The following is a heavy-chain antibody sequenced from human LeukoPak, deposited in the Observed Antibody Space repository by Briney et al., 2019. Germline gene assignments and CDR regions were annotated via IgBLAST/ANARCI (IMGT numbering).Heavy chain of an antibody. D-gene: IGHD6-13*01. Sequence: SETLSLTCTVSGGSISSSSYYWGWIRQPPGKGLEWIGSIYYSGSTNYNPSLKSRVTISVDTSRNQFSLKLSSVTAADTAVYYCARDRIAAAGTPFDYWGQGTLVTVSS. J-gene: IGHJ4*02. CDR2: IYYSGST. CDR1: GGSISSSSYY. V-gene: IGHV4-39*07. CDR3: ARDRIAAAGTPFDY.